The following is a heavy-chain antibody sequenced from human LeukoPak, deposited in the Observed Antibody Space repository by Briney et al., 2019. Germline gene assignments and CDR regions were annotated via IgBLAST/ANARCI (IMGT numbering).Heavy chain of an antibody. Sequence: GGSLRLSCAASGLSFGFYAMSWVRQAPGKGLEWVSSISGGGAGTYYADSVRGRFTISRDNSKNTLYLQMDSLRAEDTALYYCAKDFVRYNIQFDYWGQGALVTVSS. CDR2: ISGGGAGT. CDR1: GLSFGFYA. CDR3: AKDFVRYNIQFDY. D-gene: IGHD1-14*01. V-gene: IGHV3-23*01. J-gene: IGHJ4*02.